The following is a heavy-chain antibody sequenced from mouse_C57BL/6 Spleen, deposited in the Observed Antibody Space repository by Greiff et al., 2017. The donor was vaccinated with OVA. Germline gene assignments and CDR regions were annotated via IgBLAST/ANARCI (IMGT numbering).Heavy chain of an antibody. D-gene: IGHD1-1*01. V-gene: IGHV2-2*01. Sequence: VQLQQSGPGLVQPSQSLSITCTVSGFSLTSYGVHWVRQSPGKGLEWLGVIWSGGSTDYNAVFISRLSISKDNSKSQVFFKMNSLQADDTAIYYCARKGVTTVVDWYFDVWGTGTTVTVSS. CDR2: IWSGGST. CDR1: GFSLTSYG. CDR3: ARKGVTTVVDWYFDV. J-gene: IGHJ1*03.